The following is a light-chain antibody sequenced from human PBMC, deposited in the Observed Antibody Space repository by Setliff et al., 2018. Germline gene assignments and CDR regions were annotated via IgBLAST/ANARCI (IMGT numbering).Light chain of an antibody. V-gene: IGLV2-23*02. CDR3: CSYAGSSSYV. CDR2: EVS. CDR1: SSDVGSYNL. Sequence: ALTQPASVSGSPGQSITIPCTGTSSDVGSYNLVSWYQQHPGKAPKLMIYEVSKRPSGVSNRFSGSKSGNTASLTISGLQAKDEADYYCCSYAGSSSYVFGTGTQLTVL. J-gene: IGLJ1*01.